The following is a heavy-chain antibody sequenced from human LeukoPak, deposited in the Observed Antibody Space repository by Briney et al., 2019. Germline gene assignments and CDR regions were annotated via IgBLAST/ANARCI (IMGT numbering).Heavy chain of an antibody. J-gene: IGHJ4*02. CDR3: AKVTGPSAAASTNEDFDY. Sequence: GGSLRLSCAASGFTFSSYEMNWVRQAPGKGLEWVSYISSSGSTIYYADSVKGRFTISRDNAKNSLYLQMNSLRAEDTAVYYCAKVTGPSAAASTNEDFDYWGQGTLVTVSS. D-gene: IGHD6-13*01. V-gene: IGHV3-48*03. CDR2: ISSSGSTI. CDR1: GFTFSSYE.